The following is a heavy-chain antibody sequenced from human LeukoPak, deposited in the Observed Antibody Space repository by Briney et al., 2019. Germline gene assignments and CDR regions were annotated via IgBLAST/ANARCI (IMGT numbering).Heavy chain of an antibody. CDR2: ISYDGSNK. D-gene: IGHD2-21*02. J-gene: IGHJ4*02. V-gene: IGHV3-30*18. CDR1: GFTFSSYG. CDR3: AKDLSGDCLDY. Sequence: PGRSLRLSCAASGFTFSSYGMHWVRQAPGKGLEWVAVISYDGSNKYYADSVKGRFTISRDNSKNTLYLQMNSLRAEDTAVYYCAKDLSGDCLDYWGQGTLVTVSS.